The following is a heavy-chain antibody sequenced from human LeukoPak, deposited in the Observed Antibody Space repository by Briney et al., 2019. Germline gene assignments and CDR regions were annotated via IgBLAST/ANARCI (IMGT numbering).Heavy chain of an antibody. V-gene: IGHV1-46*01. CDR3: ARVKGSSGWYNWFDP. Sequence: ASVKVSCKASGYTFTNYYMHWVRQAPGQGLEWMGIINPSGGSTSYAQKFQGRVTMTRDTSTSTVYMELSSLRSEDTAVYYCARVKGSSGWYNWFDPWGQGTLVTVSS. CDR2: INPSGGST. J-gene: IGHJ5*02. CDR1: GYTFTNYY. D-gene: IGHD6-19*01.